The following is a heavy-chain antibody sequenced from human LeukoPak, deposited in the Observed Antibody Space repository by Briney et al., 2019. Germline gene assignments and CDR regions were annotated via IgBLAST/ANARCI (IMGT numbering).Heavy chain of an antibody. V-gene: IGHV1-2*04. D-gene: IGHD2-15*01. CDR3: ARGGMGGQDQRRIFGY. Sequence: GASVKVSCKASGYTFTGYYMHWVRQAPGQGLEWMGWINPNSGGTNYAQKFQGWVTMTRDTSISTAYMELSRLRSDDTAVYYCARGGMGGQDQRRIFGYWGQGTLVTVSS. J-gene: IGHJ4*02. CDR2: INPNSGGT. CDR1: GYTFTGYY.